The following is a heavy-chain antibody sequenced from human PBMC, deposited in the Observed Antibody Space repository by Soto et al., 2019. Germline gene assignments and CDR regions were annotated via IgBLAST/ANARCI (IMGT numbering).Heavy chain of an antibody. J-gene: IGHJ6*03. CDR3: ARLRGSVDIVVVPAAQPYYYYMDV. CDR2: IYYSGST. CDR1: GGSISSYY. D-gene: IGHD2-2*03. Sequence: SETLSLTCTVSGGSISSYYWSWIRQPPGKGLEWIGYIYYSGSTNYNPSLKSRVTISVDTSKNQFSLKLSSVTAADTAVYYCARLRGSVDIVVVPAAQPYYYYMDVWGKGTTVTVSS. V-gene: IGHV4-59*08.